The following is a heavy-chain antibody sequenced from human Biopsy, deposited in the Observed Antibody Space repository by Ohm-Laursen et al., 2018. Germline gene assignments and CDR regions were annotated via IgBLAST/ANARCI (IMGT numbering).Heavy chain of an antibody. CDR2: IYHSGTT. V-gene: IGHV4-31*01. Sequence: TLSLTCTVSGGSISTDLNYWSWIRQHPGKGLEWIGYIYHSGTTYYNPSLESQVTISMDTSKNQFSLKVTSVTAADTAVYYCARATVETASFDFWGQGTLVTVSS. J-gene: IGHJ4*02. CDR3: ARATVETASFDF. D-gene: IGHD5-18*01. CDR1: GGSISTDLNY.